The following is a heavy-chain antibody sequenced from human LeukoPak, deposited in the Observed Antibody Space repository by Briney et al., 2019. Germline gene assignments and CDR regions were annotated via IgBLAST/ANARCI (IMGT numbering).Heavy chain of an antibody. CDR1: RFTFSSYS. V-gene: IGHV3-21*01. J-gene: IGHJ6*04. CDR3: AELSITMIGGV. Sequence: GGSLIQPCAAPRFTFSSYSMNWVRQAPGKGLELVSSISSSSRYIYYADSVKGRFIISRDNAKNSLYLQTNSLRAEDMAVYYCAELSITMIGGVCGKGTTVTISS. D-gene: IGHD3-10*02. CDR2: ISSSSRYI.